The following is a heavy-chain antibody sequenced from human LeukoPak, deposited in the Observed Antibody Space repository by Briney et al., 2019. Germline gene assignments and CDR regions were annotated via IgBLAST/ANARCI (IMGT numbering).Heavy chain of an antibody. V-gene: IGHV3-30*03. CDR3: AREELHKLEPAPRGDGYYYYMDV. CDR2: ISYDGSNK. D-gene: IGHD1-1*01. J-gene: IGHJ6*03. CDR1: GFTFSSYG. Sequence: PGRSLRLSCAASGFTFSSYGMHWVRQAPGKGLEWVAVISYDGSNKYYADSVKGRFTISRDNSKNTLYLQMGSLRAEDMAVYYCAREELHKLEPAPRGDGYYYYMDVWGKGTTVTVSS.